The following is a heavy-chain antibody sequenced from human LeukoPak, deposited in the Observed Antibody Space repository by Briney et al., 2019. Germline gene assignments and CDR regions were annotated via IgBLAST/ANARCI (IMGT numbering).Heavy chain of an antibody. D-gene: IGHD2-2*01. CDR3: ARGVPAAIFRYNWFDP. CDR2: INHSGST. V-gene: IGHV4-34*01. CDR1: GGSFSGYY. Sequence: PSDTLSLTCAVYGGSFSGYYWSWLRQPPGKGLEWIGEINHSGSTNHNPPRKRPVTIPVNPSQNQSSLTLRSVAARAPAVYYCARGVPAAIFRYNWFDPWGQGTLVTVSS. J-gene: IGHJ5*02.